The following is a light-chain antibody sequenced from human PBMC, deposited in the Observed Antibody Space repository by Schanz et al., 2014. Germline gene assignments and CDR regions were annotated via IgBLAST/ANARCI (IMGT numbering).Light chain of an antibody. CDR2: DVS. CDR1: SSDVGGYNY. CDR3: SSYTSSRTLA. V-gene: IGLV2-14*03. Sequence: QSALTQPASVSGSPGQSITISCTGTSSDVGGYNYVSWYQHHPGKAPKLMIYDVSRRPSGVPDRFSGSKSGNTASLTISGLQAEDEADYYCSSYTSSRTLAFGGGTKLTVL. J-gene: IGLJ3*02.